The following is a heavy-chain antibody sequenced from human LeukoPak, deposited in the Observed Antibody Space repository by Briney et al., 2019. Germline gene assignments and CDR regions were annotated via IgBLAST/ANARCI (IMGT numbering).Heavy chain of an antibody. CDR1: GGSISSGDYY. J-gene: IGHJ4*02. Sequence: SETLSLTCTVSGGSISSGDYYWSWIRQPPGKGLEWIGCIYYSGSTYYNPSLKSRVTISVDTSKNQFSLKLSSVTAADTAVYYCARVFGVLIPYYFDYWGQGTLVTVSS. V-gene: IGHV4-30-4*08. D-gene: IGHD3-3*01. CDR3: ARVFGVLIPYYFDY. CDR2: IYYSGST.